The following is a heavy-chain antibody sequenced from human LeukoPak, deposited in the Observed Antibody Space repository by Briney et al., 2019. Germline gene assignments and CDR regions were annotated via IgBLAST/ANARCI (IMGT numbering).Heavy chain of an antibody. J-gene: IGHJ6*02. V-gene: IGHV4-59*08. CDR3: ARHGPYYDFWSGYYTTYYYGMDV. CDR1: GGSISSYY. Sequence: PSETLSLTCTVSGGSISSYYLSWIRQPPGKGLEWIGYIYYSGSTNYNPSLKSRVTISVDTSKNQFSLKLSSVTAADTAVYYCARHGPYYDFWSGYYTTYYYGMDVWGQGTTVTVSS. D-gene: IGHD3-3*01. CDR2: IYYSGST.